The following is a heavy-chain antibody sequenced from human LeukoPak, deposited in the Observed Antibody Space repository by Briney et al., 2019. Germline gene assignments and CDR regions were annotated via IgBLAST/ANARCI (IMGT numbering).Heavy chain of an antibody. V-gene: IGHV4-59*08. D-gene: IGHD2-21*01. Sequence: SETQSLTCTVSGGSISTYYWSWIRQPPGKGLECLGFIFHTGTTNYNPSLKSRVTISVDTSKNQFSLNLSSVTAADTAVYYCARTYCGTNACPFDFWGQGTLFSVSS. CDR1: GGSISTYY. CDR2: IFHTGTT. J-gene: IGHJ4*02. CDR3: ARTYCGTNACPFDF.